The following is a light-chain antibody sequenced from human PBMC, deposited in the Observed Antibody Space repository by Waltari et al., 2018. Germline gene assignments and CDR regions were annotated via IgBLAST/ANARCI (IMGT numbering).Light chain of an antibody. Sequence: QAFPTPPPLGSGAPGQGVTIPLHGASPHIRAGYGLNRYQQLPGTAPKRLIYGNSNRPSGVPDRFSGSKSGTSASLAITGLQVEDEADYYCQSYDSSLSGPVVFGGGTKLTVL. CDR2: GNS. J-gene: IGLJ2*01. CDR1: SPHIRAGYG. V-gene: IGLV1-40*01. CDR3: QSYDSSLSGPVV.